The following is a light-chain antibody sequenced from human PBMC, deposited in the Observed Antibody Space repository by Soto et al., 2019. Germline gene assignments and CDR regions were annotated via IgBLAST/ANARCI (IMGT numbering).Light chain of an antibody. V-gene: IGLV2-18*02. CDR3: YSYTRSSTYV. CDR1: SSDVGSYNR. CDR2: EVS. Sequence: QSVLTQPPSVSGSPGQSVTISCTGTSSDVGSYNRVSWYQQPPGTAPKLMIYEVSNRPSGVPDRFSGSKSGNTASLTISGLQAEDEADYYCYSYTRSSTYVFGTGTKVTVL. J-gene: IGLJ1*01.